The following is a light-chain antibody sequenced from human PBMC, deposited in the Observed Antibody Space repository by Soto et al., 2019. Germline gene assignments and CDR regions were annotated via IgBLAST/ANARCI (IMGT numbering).Light chain of an antibody. CDR3: QQFKDYVWT. V-gene: IGKV1-5*01. J-gene: IGKJ1*01. CDR1: QNIERY. CDR2: DAS. Sequence: IPITQSHYTLSSFFGDRGTLHFRASQNIERYMAWYQQKPGRAPSLIIYDASTLERGVPSRFSGSGSGTEFTLIISNLQPDDFATYYCQQFKDYVWTFGQGTKVDI.